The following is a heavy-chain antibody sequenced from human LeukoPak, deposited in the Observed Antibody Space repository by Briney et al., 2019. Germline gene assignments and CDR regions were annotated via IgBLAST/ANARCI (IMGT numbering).Heavy chain of an antibody. V-gene: IGHV1-24*01. J-gene: IGHJ4*02. Sequence: ASVKVSCKVSGYTLTELSMHWVRQAPGKGLEWMGGFDPEDGETIYAQKFQGRVIMTEDTSTDTAYMELSSLRSEDTAVYYCATRTYYYDSSGYYSFDYWGQGTLATVSS. D-gene: IGHD3-22*01. CDR3: ATRTYYYDSSGYYSFDY. CDR2: FDPEDGET. CDR1: GYTLTELS.